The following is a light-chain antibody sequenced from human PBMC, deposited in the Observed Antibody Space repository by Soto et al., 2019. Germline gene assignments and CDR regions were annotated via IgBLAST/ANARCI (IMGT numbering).Light chain of an antibody. CDR2: DNI. CDR1: SSNIGNNA. CDR3: AAWGDNRKGWV. V-gene: IGLV1-44*01. Sequence: QSVLTQPPSASGTPGQRVTISCSGSSSNIGNNAVNWYQQFPATAPKLLIYDNIQRPSGVPDRFSASKSGTSASLAISGRQSEDEADYYCAAWGDNRKGWVFGGGTKLTVL. J-gene: IGLJ3*02.